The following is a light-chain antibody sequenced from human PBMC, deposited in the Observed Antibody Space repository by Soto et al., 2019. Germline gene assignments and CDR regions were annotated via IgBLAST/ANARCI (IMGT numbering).Light chain of an antibody. V-gene: IGKV1-39*01. CDR1: QSISMF. CDR2: GAS. CDR3: QQSYTTPRT. J-gene: IGKJ5*01. Sequence: DIQMTQSPSSVSASVGDRVTITCRASQSISMFLNWYQQKPGKAPKVLIYGASSLKSGVPSRFSGSGSGTDFTLTIGSLQPEDFATYYCQQSYTTPRTFGQGTRLEIK.